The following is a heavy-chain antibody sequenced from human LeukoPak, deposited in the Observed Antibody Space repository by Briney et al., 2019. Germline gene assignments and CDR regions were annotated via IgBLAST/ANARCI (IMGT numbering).Heavy chain of an antibody. CDR1: GGTFSSYA. J-gene: IGHJ6*02. Sequence: ASVKVSCKASGGTFSSYAISWVRQAPGQGLEWMGRIIPILGIANYAQKFQGRVTITADKSTSTAYMELSSLRSEDTAVYYCARELAGVGYGMDVWGQGTTVTVSS. D-gene: IGHD3-10*01. CDR3: ARELAGVGYGMDV. V-gene: IGHV1-69*04. CDR2: IIPILGIA.